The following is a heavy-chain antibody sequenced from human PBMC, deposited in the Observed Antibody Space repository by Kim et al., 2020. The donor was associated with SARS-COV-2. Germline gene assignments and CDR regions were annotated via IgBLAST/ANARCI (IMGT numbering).Heavy chain of an antibody. CDR3: ARDGAAMVSLSRYYYYGMDV. Sequence: SETLSLTCTVSGGSISSYYWSWIRQPAGKGLEWIGRIYTSGSTNYNPSLKSRVTMSVDTSKNQFSLKLSSVTAADTAVYYCARDGAAMVSLSRYYYYGMDVWGQGTTVTVSS. J-gene: IGHJ6*02. V-gene: IGHV4-4*07. CDR2: IYTSGST. CDR1: GGSISSYY. D-gene: IGHD5-18*01.